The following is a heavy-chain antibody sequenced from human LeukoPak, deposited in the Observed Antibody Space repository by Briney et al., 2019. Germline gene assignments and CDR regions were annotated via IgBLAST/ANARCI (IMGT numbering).Heavy chain of an antibody. CDR1: GGSVTSTSYY. J-gene: IGHJ6*03. CDR3: ARGPRRIDYYYYMDV. CDR2: INHSGST. V-gene: IGHV4-39*07. Sequence: SETLSLTCIVSGGSVTSTSYYWSWIRQPPGKGLEWIGEINHSGSTNYNPSLKSRVTISVDTSKNQFSLKLSSVTAADTAVYYCARGPRRIDYYYYMDVWGKGTTVTVSS.